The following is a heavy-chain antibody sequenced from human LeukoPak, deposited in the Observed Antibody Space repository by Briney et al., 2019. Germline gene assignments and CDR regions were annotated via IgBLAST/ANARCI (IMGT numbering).Heavy chain of an antibody. Sequence: PGGSLRLSCAASGFTFSTYAMSWARQAPGKGLEWVSSISSSSSYIYYADSVKGRFTISRDNAKNSLYLQMNSLRAEDTAVYYCARARLQGYFDYWGQGTLVTVSS. J-gene: IGHJ4*02. CDR3: ARARLQGYFDY. CDR2: ISSSSSYI. V-gene: IGHV3-21*01. CDR1: GFTFSTYA.